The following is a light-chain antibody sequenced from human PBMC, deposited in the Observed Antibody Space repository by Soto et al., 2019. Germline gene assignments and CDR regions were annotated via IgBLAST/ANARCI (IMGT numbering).Light chain of an antibody. V-gene: IGKV1-6*01. CDR2: AAS. CDR1: QAIKND. CDR3: LQHNTYPRT. J-gene: IGKJ1*01. Sequence: AIQMTQSPSSLSASVGDRVTITCRASQAIKNDLAWYQQKPRKAPELLIFAASSLRSGVPSRFSGSGSGSDFTLTITSLQPEDFATYYCLQHNTYPRTFGQGTRWIS.